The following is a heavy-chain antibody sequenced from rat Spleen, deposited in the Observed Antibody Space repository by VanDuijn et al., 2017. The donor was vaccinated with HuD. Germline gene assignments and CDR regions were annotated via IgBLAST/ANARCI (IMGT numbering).Heavy chain of an antibody. V-gene: IGHV2-47*01. CDR1: GLSLSSNS. CDR3: ARAPIAAIKGAYFDY. CDR2: IWSNGGT. Sequence: QVQLKESGPGLAQPSQTLSLTCTVSGLSLSSNSVTWIRQPPGKGLEWMGVIWSNGGTDYNLAIKSRLSISRDTSKNQVFLEMNSLQSEDTTTYYCARAPIAAIKGAYFDYWGQGVLVTVSS. D-gene: IGHD1-2*01. J-gene: IGHJ2*01.